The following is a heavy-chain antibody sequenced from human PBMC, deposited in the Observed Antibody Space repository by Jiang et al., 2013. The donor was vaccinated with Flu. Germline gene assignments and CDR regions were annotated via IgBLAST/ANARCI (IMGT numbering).Heavy chain of an antibody. CDR2: TYYRTTWFS. CDR3: ARGRFRAGNENWFDP. J-gene: IGHJ5*02. CDR1: GDFVSSNSAA. Sequence: QTLSLTCVISGDFVSSNSAAWNWIRQSPSRGLEWLGRTYYRTTWFSDYAGSVRSRITIDADVSKNQFSLQLDSVTPDDTAVYYCARGRFRAGNENWFDP. V-gene: IGHV6-1*01.